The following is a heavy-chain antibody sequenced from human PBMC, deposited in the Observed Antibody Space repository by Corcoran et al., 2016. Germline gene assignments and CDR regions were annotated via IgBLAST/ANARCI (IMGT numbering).Heavy chain of an antibody. CDR3: TTGGDYVWGSYRRYYDYYYGMDV. CDR1: GFTFSNAW. D-gene: IGHD3-16*02. V-gene: IGHV3-15*01. CDR2: IKSKTDGGTT. J-gene: IGHJ6*02. Sequence: EVQLVESGGGLVKPGGSLRLSCAASGFTFSNAWMSWVRQAPGKGLEWVGRIKSKTDGGTTDYAAPVKGRFTISRDDSKNTLYLQMNSLKTEDTAVYYCTTGGDYVWGSYRRYYDYYYGMDVWGQGTTVTVSS.